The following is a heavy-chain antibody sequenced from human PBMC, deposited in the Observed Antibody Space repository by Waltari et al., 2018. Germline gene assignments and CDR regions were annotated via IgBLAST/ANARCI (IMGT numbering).Heavy chain of an antibody. CDR1: GSTFSSFS. CDR2: IKQDGSEK. V-gene: IGHV3-7*01. D-gene: IGHD3-16*01. CDR3: AREGTYDFDY. Sequence: EVQLVESGGGWVQRGGSLSVAGAAWGSTFSSFSMNWVRQAPGKGLEWVANIKQDGSEKYYVDSVKGRFTISRDNAKNSLYLQMNSLRGEDTAVYYCAREGTYDFDYWGQGTLVTVSS. J-gene: IGHJ4*02.